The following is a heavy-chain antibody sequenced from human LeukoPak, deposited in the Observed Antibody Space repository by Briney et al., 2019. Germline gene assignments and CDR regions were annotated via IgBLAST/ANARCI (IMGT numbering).Heavy chain of an antibody. CDR1: GFTFSSYE. D-gene: IGHD2-21*02. V-gene: IGHV3-48*03. CDR3: AREDSDIVVVTVHGERYFDY. CDR2: ISSSGSTI. Sequence: GGPLRLSCAASGFTFSSYEMNWVRQAPGKGLEWVSYISSSGSTIYYADSVKGRFTISRDNAKNSLYLQMNSLRAEDTAVYYCAREDSDIVVVTVHGERYFDYWGQGTLVTVSS. J-gene: IGHJ4*02.